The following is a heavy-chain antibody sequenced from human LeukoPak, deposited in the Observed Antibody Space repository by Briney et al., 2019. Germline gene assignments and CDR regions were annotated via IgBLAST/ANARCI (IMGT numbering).Heavy chain of an antibody. V-gene: IGHV3-21*01. J-gene: IGHJ6*02. Sequence: GGSLRLSCAASGFTFSSYSMNWVRQAPGKGLEWVSSISSSSSYIYYADSVKGRFTISRDNAKNSLYLQMNSLRAEDTAVYYCARGDDSSGYYYGVDYYYGMDVWGQGTTVTVSS. D-gene: IGHD3-22*01. CDR2: ISSSSSYI. CDR3: ARGDDSSGYYYGVDYYYGMDV. CDR1: GFTFSSYS.